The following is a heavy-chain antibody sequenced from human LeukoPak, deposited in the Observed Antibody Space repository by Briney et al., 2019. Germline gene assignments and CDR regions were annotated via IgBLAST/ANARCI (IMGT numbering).Heavy chain of an antibody. Sequence: ASVKVSCKAFGYTFTSNYMHWVRQAPGQGPEWMGVISPSGGSTTYAQKFQGRVTITADKSTSTAYMELSSLRSEDTAVYYCASGQQLVRGVYFDYWGQGTLVTVSS. CDR1: GYTFTSNY. V-gene: IGHV1-46*01. CDR2: ISPSGGST. CDR3: ASGQQLVRGVYFDY. D-gene: IGHD6-13*01. J-gene: IGHJ4*02.